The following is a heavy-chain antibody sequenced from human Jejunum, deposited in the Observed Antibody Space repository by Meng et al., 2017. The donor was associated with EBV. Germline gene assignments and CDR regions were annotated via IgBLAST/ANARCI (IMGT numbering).Heavy chain of an antibody. D-gene: IGHD1-26*01. V-gene: IGHV1-18*01. J-gene: IGHJ2*01. CDR2: ISAYNGDT. CDR3: ARSPPSGSNQLYVYFDL. Sequence: QVQLVEAGTEGKKQGAAVRIDSKGSGYTYTRNGNDWVRQAPGQGLEWMGWISAYNGDTSYAQKLQGRVTMNTDTSTSTAYMELRSLRSDDTAVYYCARSPPSGSNQLYVYFDLWGRGTLVTVSS. CDR1: GYTYTRNG.